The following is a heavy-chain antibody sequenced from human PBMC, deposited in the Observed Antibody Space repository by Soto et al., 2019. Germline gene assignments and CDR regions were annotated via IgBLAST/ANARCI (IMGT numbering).Heavy chain of an antibody. CDR2: IYYSGST. Sequence: TLSLTCTVSGGSISSGDYYWNWIRQPPGKGLEWIGYIYYSGSTDYNPSLQSRVTISVDTSKNLVSLKLSSVTAADTAVYYCARDVVATIRGDHYFDYWGQGALVTVSS. V-gene: IGHV4-30-4*01. CDR3: ARDVVATIRGDHYFDY. J-gene: IGHJ4*02. D-gene: IGHD5-12*01. CDR1: GGSISSGDYY.